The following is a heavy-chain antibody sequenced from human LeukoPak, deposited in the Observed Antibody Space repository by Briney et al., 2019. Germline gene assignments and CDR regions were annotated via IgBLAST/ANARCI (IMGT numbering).Heavy chain of an antibody. CDR1: GFTFGSYG. CDR3: ARSAYCSSTSCLGGSGYSSFDY. CDR2: IRSDGSNK. D-gene: IGHD2-2*01. J-gene: IGHJ4*02. V-gene: IGHV3-30*02. Sequence: GGSLRLSCAASGFTFGSYGMHWVRQAPGKGLEWVTFIRSDGSNKYYADSVKGRFTISRDNAKNSLYLQMNSLRAEDTAVYYCARSAYCSSTSCLGGSGYSSFDYWGQGTLVTASS.